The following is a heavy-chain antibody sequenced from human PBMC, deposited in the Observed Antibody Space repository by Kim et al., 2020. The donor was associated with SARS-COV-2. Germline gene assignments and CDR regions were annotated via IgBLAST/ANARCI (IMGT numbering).Heavy chain of an antibody. CDR3: ARHFYDFWSGSYFDY. Sequence: PSLKSRVTISVDTSKNQFSLKLSSVTAADTAVYYCARHFYDFWSGSYFDYWGQGTLVTVSS. J-gene: IGHJ4*02. D-gene: IGHD3-3*01. V-gene: IGHV4-39*01.